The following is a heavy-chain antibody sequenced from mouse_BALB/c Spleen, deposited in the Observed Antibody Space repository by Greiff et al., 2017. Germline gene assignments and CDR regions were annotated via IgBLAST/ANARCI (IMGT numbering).Heavy chain of an antibody. J-gene: IGHJ2*01. D-gene: IGHD4-1*01. V-gene: IGHV1S81*02. CDR1: GYTFTSYW. CDR2: INPSNGRT. CDR3: AGTGFDY. Sequence: QVQLQQPGAELVKPGASVKLSCKASGYTFTSYWMHWVKQRPGQGLEWIGEINPSNGRTNYNEKFKSKATLTVDKSSSTAYMQLSSLTSEDSAVYSCAGTGFDYWGQGTTLTVSS.